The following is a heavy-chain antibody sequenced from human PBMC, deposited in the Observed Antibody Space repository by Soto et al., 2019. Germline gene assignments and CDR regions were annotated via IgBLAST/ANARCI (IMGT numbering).Heavy chain of an antibody. CDR2: IYPGDSDT. D-gene: IGHD1-26*01. V-gene: IGHV5-51*01. CDR3: EREGNNEWELPYFDY. J-gene: IGHJ4*02. CDR1: GYSFTSYW. Sequence: GESLKISCKGSGYSFTSYWIGWVRQMPGKGLEWMGIIYPGDSDTRYSPSFQGQVTISADKSISTAYLQWSSLKASDTAMYYCEREGNNEWELPYFDYWGQGTLVTVS.